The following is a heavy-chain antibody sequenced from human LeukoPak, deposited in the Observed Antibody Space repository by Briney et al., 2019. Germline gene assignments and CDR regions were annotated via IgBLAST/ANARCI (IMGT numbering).Heavy chain of an antibody. Sequence: PGGVLRLSCTASGFTFSGYGMHWVRQAPGKGLEWVAVIWYDGSNKYYADSVKGRFTVSRDNSKNTLYLQMSSLRAEDTAVYYCARARYCSSTSCYYHYYYYGMDVWGKGTTVTVSS. CDR3: ARARYCSSTSCYYHYYYYGMDV. CDR1: GFTFSGYG. CDR2: IWYDGSNK. J-gene: IGHJ6*04. V-gene: IGHV3-33*01. D-gene: IGHD2-2*01.